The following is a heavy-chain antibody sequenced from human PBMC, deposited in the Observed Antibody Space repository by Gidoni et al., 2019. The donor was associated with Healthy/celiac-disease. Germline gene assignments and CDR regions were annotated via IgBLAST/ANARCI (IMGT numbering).Heavy chain of an antibody. D-gene: IGHD5-18*01. Sequence: QVQLVQSGAEVKKPGSSVKVSCKASGGTFSSYAISWVRQAAGHGLEWMGGIIPIIGTANYAQKVQGRVTIAADETTSTAYMERSSLRSEDTAVYYCARDLVGWSRGYSYGDYGMDVWGQGTTVTVSS. V-gene: IGHV1-69*01. CDR3: ARDLVGWSRGYSYGDYGMDV. J-gene: IGHJ6*02. CDR1: GGTFSSYA. CDR2: IIPIIGTA.